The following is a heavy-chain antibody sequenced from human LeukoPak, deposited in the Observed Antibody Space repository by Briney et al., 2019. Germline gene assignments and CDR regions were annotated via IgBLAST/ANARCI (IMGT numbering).Heavy chain of an antibody. CDR1: GGSISSYS. CDR3: AGDHPVADWAPDI. CDR2: IDYSGSS. D-gene: IGHD3-9*01. Sequence: SETLSLTCSVSGGSISSYSWTWIRQPPGKGLEWIGFIDYSGSSNYNPSLKSRVTISADPSTNHFSLNLTSVTAADTAVYLCAGDHPVADWAPDIWGRGTMVTVSS. J-gene: IGHJ3*02. V-gene: IGHV4-59*13.